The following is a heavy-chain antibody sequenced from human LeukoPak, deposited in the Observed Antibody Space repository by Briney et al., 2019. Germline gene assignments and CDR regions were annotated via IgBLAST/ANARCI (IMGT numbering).Heavy chain of an antibody. CDR1: GYTFTSYG. J-gene: IGHJ4*02. D-gene: IGHD3-9*01. CDR2: ISAYNGNT. Sequence: ASVKVSCKASGYTFTSYGISWVRQAPGQGLEWMGWISAYNGNTNYAQKLQGRVTLTTDTSTSTAYMELRSLRSDDTAVYYCARVTGGYFDWLALNDYWGQGTLVTVSS. V-gene: IGHV1-18*01. CDR3: ARVTGGYFDWLALNDY.